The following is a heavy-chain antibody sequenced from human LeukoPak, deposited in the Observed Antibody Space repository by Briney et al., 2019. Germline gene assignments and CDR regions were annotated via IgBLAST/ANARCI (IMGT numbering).Heavy chain of an antibody. J-gene: IGHJ3*02. CDR3: ARPQYPYYYDSSGPYDAFDI. CDR2: INPSGGST. V-gene: IGHV1-46*01. CDR1: GYTLTSYY. D-gene: IGHD3-22*01. Sequence: ASVKVSGKASGYTLTSYYMHWVRQAPGQGLEWMGIINPSGGSTSYAQKFQGRVTMTRDTSTSTVYMELNSLRSEDTAVYYCARPQYPYYYDSSGPYDAFDIWGQGTMVTVSS.